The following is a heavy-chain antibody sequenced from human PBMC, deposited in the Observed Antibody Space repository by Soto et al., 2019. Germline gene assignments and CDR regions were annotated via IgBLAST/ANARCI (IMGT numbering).Heavy chain of an antibody. Sequence: SETLSLTCTVSGDSISSGGYYWSWIRQHPGKGLEWIGYIYYSGSTYYNPSLKSRVTISVDTSNIQFPLKLSSVTAADTAVYYCARARGYYYDSSGYNSWYFDYWGQGTLVT. D-gene: IGHD3-22*01. CDR1: GDSISSGGYY. CDR3: ARARGYYYDSSGYNSWYFDY. V-gene: IGHV4-31*03. CDR2: IYYSGST. J-gene: IGHJ4*02.